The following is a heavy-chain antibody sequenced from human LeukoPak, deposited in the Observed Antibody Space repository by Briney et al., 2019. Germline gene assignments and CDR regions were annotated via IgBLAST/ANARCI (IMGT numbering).Heavy chain of an antibody. Sequence: ASVKVSCKASGYTFTSYGISWVRQAPGQGLEWMGRISAYNGNTNYAQKLQGRVTMTTDTSTSTAYMELRSLRSDDTAVYYCARGAAPYGDYRNWFDPWGQGTLVTVSS. CDR3: ARGAAPYGDYRNWFDP. CDR2: ISAYNGNT. J-gene: IGHJ5*02. D-gene: IGHD4-17*01. CDR1: GYTFTSYG. V-gene: IGHV1-18*01.